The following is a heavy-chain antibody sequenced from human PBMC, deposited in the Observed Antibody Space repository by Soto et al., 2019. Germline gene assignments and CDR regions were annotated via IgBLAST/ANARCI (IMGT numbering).Heavy chain of an antibody. CDR2: ISGSGGST. D-gene: IGHD3-10*01. Sequence: GGSLRLSCAASGFTFSSYAMSWVRQAPGKGLEWVSAISGSGGSTYYADSVKGRFTISRDNSKNTLYLQMNSLRAEDTAVYYGVGGHGSGSYYNVAPDYWGQGTLVTVSS. V-gene: IGHV3-23*01. J-gene: IGHJ4*02. CDR1: GFTFSSYA. CDR3: VGGHGSGSYYNVAPDY.